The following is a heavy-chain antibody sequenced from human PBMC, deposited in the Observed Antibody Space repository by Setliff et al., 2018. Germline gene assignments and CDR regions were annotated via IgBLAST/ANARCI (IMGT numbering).Heavy chain of an antibody. V-gene: IGHV1-8*03. J-gene: IGHJ4*02. Sequence: ASVKVSCKASGGTFSSYAISWVRQAPGQGLEWMGWMNPNSGNTGYAQKFQGRVTITRNTSISTAYMELSSLRSEDTAVYFCARDQGHGITAAGPDFWGQGTLVTVSS. CDR3: ARDQGHGITAAGPDF. CDR2: MNPNSGNT. CDR1: GGTFSSYA. D-gene: IGHD6-13*01.